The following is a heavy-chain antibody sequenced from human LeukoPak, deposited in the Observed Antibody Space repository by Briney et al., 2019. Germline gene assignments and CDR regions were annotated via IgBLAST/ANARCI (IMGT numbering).Heavy chain of an antibody. CDR2: ISGRGDRA. D-gene: IGHD2-15*01. V-gene: IGHV3-23*01. CDR1: GFTFNNYA. CDR3: TKDLNYCSGGSCYLPNGFDV. J-gene: IGHJ3*01. Sequence: GGSLRLSCAASGFTFNNYAMSWVRQAPGKGLEWVSAISGRGDRALYADSVKGRFTISRDNSKNTLYLQMSSLRVEDTAVYYCTKDLNYCSGGSCYLPNGFDVWGQGTMVTVSS.